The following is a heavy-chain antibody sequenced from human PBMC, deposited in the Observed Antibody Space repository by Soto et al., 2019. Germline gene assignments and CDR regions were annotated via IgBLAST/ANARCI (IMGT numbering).Heavy chain of an antibody. CDR2: IWYDGSNK. Sequence: GGSLRLSCAASGFTFSSYGMHWVRQAPGKGLEWVAVIWYDGSNKYYADSVKGRFTISRDNSKNTLYLQMNSLRAEDTAVYYCARDARSSWYGPLLLDWGQGTLVTVSS. CDR1: GFTFSSYG. J-gene: IGHJ4*02. D-gene: IGHD6-13*01. CDR3: ARDARSSWYGPLLLD. V-gene: IGHV3-33*01.